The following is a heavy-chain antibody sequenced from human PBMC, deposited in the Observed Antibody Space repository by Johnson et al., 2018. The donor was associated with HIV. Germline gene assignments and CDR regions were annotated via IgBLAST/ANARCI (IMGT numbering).Heavy chain of an antibody. D-gene: IGHD1-26*01. J-gene: IGHJ3*02. CDR2: ISYDGSNQ. CDR1: GFTFSSYA. Sequence: HVQLVESGGGVVQPGRSLRLSCAASGFTFSSYAMHWVRQAPGKGLEWVAVISYDGSNQYYADSVKGRFTISRDNSKNTLYLQMNSLRVEDTAVYYCAKAVGGYAFDIWGQGTMVTVSS. CDR3: AKAVGGYAFDI. V-gene: IGHV3-30*04.